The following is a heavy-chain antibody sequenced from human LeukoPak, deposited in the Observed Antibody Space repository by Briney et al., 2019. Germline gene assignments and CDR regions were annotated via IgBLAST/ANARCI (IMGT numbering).Heavy chain of an antibody. V-gene: IGHV4-39*01. CDR1: GGSISSSSYY. CDR3: ARSVVVVVPGTVDY. D-gene: IGHD2-15*01. Sequence: PSETLSLTCTVSGGSISSSSYYWGWIRQPPGKGLEWIGTIYYTGSAYYNPSLKSRVTISVDTSNNQFSLKLSSVTAADTAVYYCARSVVVVVPGTVDYWGQGTLVTVSS. J-gene: IGHJ4*02. CDR2: IYYTGSA.